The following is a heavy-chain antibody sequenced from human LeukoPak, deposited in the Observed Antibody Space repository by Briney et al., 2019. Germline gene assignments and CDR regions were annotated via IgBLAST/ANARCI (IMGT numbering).Heavy chain of an antibody. CDR1: GGSFSGYY. CDR3: ARGARGYYYY. D-gene: IGHD3-22*01. CDR2: INHSGST. J-gene: IGHJ4*02. V-gene: IGHV4-34*01. Sequence: PSETLSLTCAVYGGSFSGYYWSWIRQPPGKGLEWIGEINHSGSTNYNPSLKSRVTISVDTSKNQFSLKLSSVTAADTAVYYSARGARGYYYYWGQGTLVTVSS.